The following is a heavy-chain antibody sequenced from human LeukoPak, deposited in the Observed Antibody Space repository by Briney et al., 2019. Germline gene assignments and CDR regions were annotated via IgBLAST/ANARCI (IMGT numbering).Heavy chain of an antibody. D-gene: IGHD6-13*01. Sequence: SVKVSCKASGGTFSSYAISWVRQAPGQGLEWMGRIIPIFGTANYAQKFQGRVTITTDESTSTAYMELSSLRSEDTAVYYCATRELVQDYYYMDAWGKGTTVTVSS. CDR3: ATRELVQDYYYMDA. V-gene: IGHV1-69*05. CDR1: GGTFSSYA. CDR2: IIPIFGTA. J-gene: IGHJ6*03.